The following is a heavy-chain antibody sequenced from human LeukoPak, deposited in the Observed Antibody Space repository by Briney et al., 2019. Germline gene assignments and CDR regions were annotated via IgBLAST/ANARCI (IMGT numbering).Heavy chain of an antibody. J-gene: IGHJ3*02. V-gene: IGHV6-1*01. CDR1: GDSVSSNSAA. CDR3: ARDRSSSWSLVDAFDI. CDR2: TYYRSKWYN. D-gene: IGHD6-13*01. Sequence: SQTLSLTCAISGDSVSSNSAAWNWIRQSPSRGLEWLGRTYYRSKWYNDYAVSVKSRMTINPDTSKNQFSLQLNSVTPEDTAVYYCARDRSSSWSLVDAFDIWGQGTMVTVSS.